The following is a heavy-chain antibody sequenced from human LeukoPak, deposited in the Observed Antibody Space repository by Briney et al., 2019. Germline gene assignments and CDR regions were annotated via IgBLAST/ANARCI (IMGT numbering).Heavy chain of an antibody. Sequence: GGSLRLSCAASRFTFSSYSMNWVRQAPGKGLEWVSAISGSGGSTYYADSVKGRFTISRDNTKNTLYLQMNSLRAEDTAVYYCAKDRHAPGRYCSSTSCFPFDSWGQGTLVTVSS. J-gene: IGHJ5*01. CDR1: RFTFSSYS. D-gene: IGHD2-2*01. V-gene: IGHV3-23*01. CDR3: AKDRHAPGRYCSSTSCFPFDS. CDR2: ISGSGGST.